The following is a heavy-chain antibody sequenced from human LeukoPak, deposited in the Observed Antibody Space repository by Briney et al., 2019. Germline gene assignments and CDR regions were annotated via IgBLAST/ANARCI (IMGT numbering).Heavy chain of an antibody. D-gene: IGHD3-22*01. V-gene: IGHV1-69*04. CDR1: RDTFSKYA. J-gene: IGHJ4*02. CDR3: ARDDDRAREIDY. CDR2: IIPILNIE. Sequence: VKDSCKASRDTFSKYAISWVRQAPGQGLEWMGRIIPILNIEHYAQKFQGRVTIAADKSTSTAYMELSSLRSEDTAMYYCARDDDRAREIDYWGQGTL.